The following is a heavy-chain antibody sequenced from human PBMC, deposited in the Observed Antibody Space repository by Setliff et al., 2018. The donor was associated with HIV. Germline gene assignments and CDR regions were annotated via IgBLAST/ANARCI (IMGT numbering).Heavy chain of an antibody. J-gene: IGHJ4*02. V-gene: IGHV4-31*03. CDR2: IYYSGST. CDR1: GVSISSGGYY. Sequence: SETLSLTCTVSGVSISSGGYYWSWIRQHPGKGLEWIGYIYYSGSTYYNPSLKSRVTITVDTSKNQFSLKMSSVTAADTAVYWCARGPGSHYEGHYHFDYWGQGSLVTVSS. D-gene: IGHD1-26*01. CDR3: ARGPGSHYEGHYHFDY.